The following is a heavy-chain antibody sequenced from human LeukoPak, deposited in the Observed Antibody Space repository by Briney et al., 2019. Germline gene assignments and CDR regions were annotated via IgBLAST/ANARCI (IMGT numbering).Heavy chain of an antibody. V-gene: IGHV1-2*02. Sequence: ASVKVSCNASGYTFSGYYMHSVRQAPGQGLEWMGWINPNSGGTKYAQKFQGRVTMTRDTSISTAYMELSRLRSDDTAVYYCARVRKGSYNTFYGMDVWGQGTTVTVSS. CDR1: GYTFSGYY. J-gene: IGHJ6*02. CDR2: INPNSGGT. CDR3: ARVRKGSYNTFYGMDV. D-gene: IGHD1-1*01.